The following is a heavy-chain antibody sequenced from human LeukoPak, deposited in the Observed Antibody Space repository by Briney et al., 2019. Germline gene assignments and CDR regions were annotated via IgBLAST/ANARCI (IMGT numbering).Heavy chain of an antibody. CDR1: GGSISSSSYY. D-gene: IGHD5-24*01. Sequence: NASETLSLTCTVSGGSISSSSYYWSWIRQPPGKGLEWIGYIYYSVRTNYNPSLKSRVTISVDMPNNQFSLKMSSVTAADTAVYYCARTGDGYNYYNYYYMDVWGKGTTVTVTS. CDR3: ARTGDGYNYYNYYYMDV. V-gene: IGHV4-61*01. CDR2: IYYSVRT. J-gene: IGHJ6*03.